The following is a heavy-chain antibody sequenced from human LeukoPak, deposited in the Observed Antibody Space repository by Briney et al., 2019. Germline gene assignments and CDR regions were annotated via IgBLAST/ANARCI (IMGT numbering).Heavy chain of an antibody. V-gene: IGHV3-66*02. D-gene: IGHD4-23*01. CDR3: ARVVRGGNYYYYYMDV. CDR2: IYSGGST. J-gene: IGHJ6*03. CDR1: GFTVSSNY. Sequence: QPGGSLRLSCAASGFTVSSNYMSWVRQAPGKGLEWVSVIYSGGSTYYADSVKGRFTISRDNSKNTLYLQMNSLRAEDTAVYYCARVVRGGNYYYYYMDVWGKGTTVTVSS.